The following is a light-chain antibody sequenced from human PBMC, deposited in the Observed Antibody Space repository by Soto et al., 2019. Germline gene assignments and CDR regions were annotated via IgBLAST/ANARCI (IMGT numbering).Light chain of an antibody. CDR2: GAS. J-gene: IGKJ2*01. CDR1: QSVSSN. CDR3: QQYNNWPPMYT. V-gene: IGKV3-15*01. Sequence: EIVMTQSPATLSVSPGERATLSCRASQSVSSNLAWYQQKPGQAPRLLIYGASTRATGIPARFSGSGSVTEFTLTISSLQSEDFAVYYCQQYNNWPPMYTFGQGTKLEIK.